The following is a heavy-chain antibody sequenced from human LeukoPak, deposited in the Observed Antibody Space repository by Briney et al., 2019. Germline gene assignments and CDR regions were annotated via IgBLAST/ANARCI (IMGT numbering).Heavy chain of an antibody. CDR2: IYSDSGT. CDR1: GLTVSSSY. CDR3: ARESSWSFDY. J-gene: IGHJ4*02. V-gene: IGHV3-66*01. D-gene: IGHD6-13*01. Sequence: PGGSLRLSCAASGLTVSSSYMSWVRQVPGKGLEWVSVIYSDSGTYYADSVKDRFTISRDNSKNTLYLQMNSLRAEDTALYYCARESSWSFDYWGQGTLVTVSS.